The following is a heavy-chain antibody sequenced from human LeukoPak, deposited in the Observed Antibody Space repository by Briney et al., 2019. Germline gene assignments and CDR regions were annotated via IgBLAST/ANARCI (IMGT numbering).Heavy chain of an antibody. CDR3: ARDQEGFDY. CDR1: GYTFTSYY. Sequence: GASVKVSCKASGYTFTSYYMHWVRQAPGQGLEWMGIINPSGGSTSYAQRFQDRVTVTRDTSTSTVHMELSGLRSEDTAVYYCARDQEGFDYWGQGILVTVSS. CDR2: INPSGGST. V-gene: IGHV1-46*01. J-gene: IGHJ4*02.